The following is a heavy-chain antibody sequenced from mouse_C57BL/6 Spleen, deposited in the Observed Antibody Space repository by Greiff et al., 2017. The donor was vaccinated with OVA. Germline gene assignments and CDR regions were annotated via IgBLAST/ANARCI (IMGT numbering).Heavy chain of an antibody. Sequence: QVQLQQPGAELVKPGASVKMSCKASGYTFTSYWITWVKQRPGQGLEWIGDIYPGSGSTNYNEKFKSKATLTVDTSSSAAYMQLSSLTSEDSAVYYCASSRDSSGYVAYWGQGTLVTVSA. J-gene: IGHJ3*01. V-gene: IGHV1-55*01. CDR1: GYTFTSYW. CDR2: IYPGSGST. D-gene: IGHD3-2*02. CDR3: ASSRDSSGYVAY.